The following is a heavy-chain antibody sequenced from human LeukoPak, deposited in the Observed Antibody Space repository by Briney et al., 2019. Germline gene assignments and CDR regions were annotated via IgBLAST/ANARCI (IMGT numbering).Heavy chain of an antibody. D-gene: IGHD1-26*01. Sequence: GGSLRLSCAASGFTFSSYAMSWVRQAPGKGLEWVSAISGSGGSTYYADSVKGRFTISRDNAKNTPYLQMNSLRAKDTAVYYCANGGVGADDYWGQGTLVTVSS. V-gene: IGHV3-23*01. CDR1: GFTFSSYA. CDR2: ISGSGGST. CDR3: ANGGVGADDY. J-gene: IGHJ4*02.